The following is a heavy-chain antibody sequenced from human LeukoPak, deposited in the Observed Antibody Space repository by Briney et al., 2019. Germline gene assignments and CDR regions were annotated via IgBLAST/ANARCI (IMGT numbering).Heavy chain of an antibody. J-gene: IGHJ4*02. CDR2: ISGSGGST. V-gene: IGHV3-23*01. D-gene: IGHD5-18*01. CDR1: GFSFSSYA. CDR3: AKLSGYSYGYVSDY. Sequence: GGSLRLSCAASGFSFSSYAMIWVRQAPGKGLEWVSAISGSGGSTYYADSVKGRFTISRDNSKDTLYLRMNSLRAEDTAVYYCAKLSGYSYGYVSDYWGQGTLVTVSS.